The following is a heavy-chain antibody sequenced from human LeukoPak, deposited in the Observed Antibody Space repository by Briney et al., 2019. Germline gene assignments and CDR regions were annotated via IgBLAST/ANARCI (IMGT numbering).Heavy chain of an antibody. CDR1: GGSISSSCCY. CDR2: IYYSGST. CDR3: ARAYCGGDCYRDYYYYGMDV. V-gene: IGHV4-39*07. J-gene: IGHJ6*02. D-gene: IGHD2-21*02. Sequence: SETLSLTCTVSGGSISSSCCYWGWIRQPPGKGLEWIASIYYSGSTYYNPSLKSRVTISVDTSKNQFSLKLSSVTAADTAVYYCARAYCGGDCYRDYYYYGMDVWGQGTTVTVSS.